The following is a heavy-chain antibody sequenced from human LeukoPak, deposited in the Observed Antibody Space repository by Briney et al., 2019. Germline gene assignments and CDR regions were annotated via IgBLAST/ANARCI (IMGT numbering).Heavy chain of an antibody. CDR2: IRWNSGTI. Sequence: GRSLRLSCAASGFTFDDYAMDWVRQAPGKGLEWVSGIRWNSGTIGYADSVKGRFTISRDNAKNSLYLQMSSLRAEDMALYYCAKDIRSYYDSSAIDYWGQGTLVTVSS. D-gene: IGHD3-22*01. CDR1: GFTFDDYA. V-gene: IGHV3-9*03. J-gene: IGHJ4*02. CDR3: AKDIRSYYDSSAIDY.